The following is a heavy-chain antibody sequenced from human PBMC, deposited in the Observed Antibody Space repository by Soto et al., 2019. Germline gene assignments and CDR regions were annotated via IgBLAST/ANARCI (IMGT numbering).Heavy chain of an antibody. V-gene: IGHV4-30-2*01. CDR1: GGSISSGGYS. CDR3: ARHDYGVIPNWFDP. CDR2: IYHSGST. J-gene: IGHJ5*02. Sequence: SETLSLTCAVSGGSISSGGYSWSWIRQPPGKGLEWIGYIYHSGSTYYNPSLKSRVTISVDRSKNQFSLKLSSVTAAETAVYYCARHDYGVIPNWFDPWGQGTLVTVSS. D-gene: IGHD4-17*01.